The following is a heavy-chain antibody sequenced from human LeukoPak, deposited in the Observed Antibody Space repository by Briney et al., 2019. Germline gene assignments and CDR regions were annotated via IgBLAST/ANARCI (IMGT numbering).Heavy chain of an antibody. CDR2: MNPKSGNT. V-gene: IGHV1-8*01. CDR1: GYTFTSYD. D-gene: IGHD3-22*01. CDR3: ARGRPRSGYYY. J-gene: IGHJ4*02. Sequence: ASVKVSCKASGYTFTSYDINWVRQATGQGLEGMGWMNPKSGNTGYAQKFQGRVTMTRNTSISTAYMELRSLRSEDTAVYYCARGRPRSGYYYWGQGTLVTVSS.